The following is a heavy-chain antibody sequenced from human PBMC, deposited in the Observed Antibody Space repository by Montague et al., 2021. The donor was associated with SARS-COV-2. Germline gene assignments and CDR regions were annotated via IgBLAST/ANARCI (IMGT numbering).Heavy chain of an antibody. J-gene: IGHJ6*03. CDR1: GGSISSGYYY. D-gene: IGHD5-12*01. Sequence: TLSLTCTVSGGSISSGYYYWTWIRQPAGKGLEWIGRIYSSGNTDYNPSLKSRVTISVDTSKNQVSLKLNSVTAADRAVYYCARGLRGFGSECGYDIYYHYMDVWGKGTTVTVSS. CDR2: IYSSGNT. CDR3: ARGLRGFGSECGYDIYYHYMDV. V-gene: IGHV4-61*02.